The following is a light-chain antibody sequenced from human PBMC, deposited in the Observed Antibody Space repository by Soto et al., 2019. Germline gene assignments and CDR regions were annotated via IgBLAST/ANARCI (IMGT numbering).Light chain of an antibody. CDR1: QSISNH. CDR3: QQYNNWPPPWT. V-gene: IGKV3-15*01. CDR2: DAS. J-gene: IGKJ1*01. Sequence: EIVMTQSPATLSVSPGERATLSCRASQSISNHLAWYQQRPGQAPRLLIYDASIRATGIPVRFSGSGSGTQFTLTISSLQSEDFALYYCQQYNNWPPPWTFGQGTKVDIK.